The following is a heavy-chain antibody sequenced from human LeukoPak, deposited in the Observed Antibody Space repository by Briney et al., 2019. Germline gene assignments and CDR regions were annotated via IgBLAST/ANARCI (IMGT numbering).Heavy chain of an antibody. CDR2: IKQDGGEK. V-gene: IGHV3-7*01. CDR1: GFTFSSYW. J-gene: IGHJ6*02. CDR3: ARDVTPYYYGSGSSRGDGMDV. D-gene: IGHD3-10*01. Sequence: GGSLRLSCAASGFTFSSYWMSWVRQAPGKGLEWVANIKQDGGEKYYVDSVKGRFTISRDNAKNSLYLQMNSLRAEDTAVYYCARDVTPYYYGSGSSRGDGMDVWGQGTTVTVSS.